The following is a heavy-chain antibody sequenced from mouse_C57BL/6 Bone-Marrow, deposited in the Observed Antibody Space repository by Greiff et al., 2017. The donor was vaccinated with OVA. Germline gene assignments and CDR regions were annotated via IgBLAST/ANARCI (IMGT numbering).Heavy chain of an antibody. Sequence: EVQLQQSGPELVKPGASVKISCKASGYSFTGYYMNWVKQSPEKSLEWIGEINPSTGGTTYNQKFKAKATLTVDKSSSTDYMQLKSLTSEDSAVYYCSRDYDYDEGWAMDYWGQGTSVTVSS. D-gene: IGHD2-4*01. CDR2: INPSTGGT. J-gene: IGHJ4*01. CDR3: SRDYDYDEGWAMDY. CDR1: GYSFTGYY. V-gene: IGHV1-42*01.